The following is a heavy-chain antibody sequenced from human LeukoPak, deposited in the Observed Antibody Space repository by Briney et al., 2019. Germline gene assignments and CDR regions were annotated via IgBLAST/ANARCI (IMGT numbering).Heavy chain of an antibody. J-gene: IGHJ4*02. Sequence: PSQTLPLTCTVSGDSISSGGYYWSWIRQHPGKGLEWIGYIYYSGSTYYNPSLKSRVTISVDTSKNQFSLKLSSVTATDTAVYYCATSLGPGYYVYWGQGTLVTVSS. CDR2: IYYSGST. V-gene: IGHV4-31*03. CDR3: ATSLGPGYYVY. CDR1: GDSISSGGYY. D-gene: IGHD3-22*01.